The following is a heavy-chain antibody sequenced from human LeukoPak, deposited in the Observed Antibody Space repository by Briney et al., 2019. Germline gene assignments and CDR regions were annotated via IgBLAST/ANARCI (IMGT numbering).Heavy chain of an antibody. CDR3: AKTGLLLWFGELSRNDY. CDR1: GFTFTTYG. J-gene: IGHJ4*02. D-gene: IGHD3-10*01. Sequence: GGSLRLSCSASGFTFTTYGMNWVRQAPGKGLEWVSGIGGSGIRTYYADSVKGRFIISRDNSRNTLYLQMNSLRDEDTAVYYCAKTGLLLWFGELSRNDYWGQGTLVTVSS. V-gene: IGHV3-23*01. CDR2: IGGSGIRT.